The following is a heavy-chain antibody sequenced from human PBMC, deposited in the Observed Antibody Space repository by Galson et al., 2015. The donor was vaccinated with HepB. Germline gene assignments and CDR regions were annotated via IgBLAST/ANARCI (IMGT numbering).Heavy chain of an antibody. D-gene: IGHD3-16*01. V-gene: IGHV3-30-3*01. CDR2: ISYDGSNK. CDR1: GFTFSSYA. Sequence: SLRLSCAASGFTFSSYAMHWVRQAPGKGLEWVAVISYDGSNKYYADSVKGRFTISRDNSKNTLYLQMNSLRAEDTAVYYCARAIPLTTFGSRPGGRDRRGYFQHWGQGTLVTVSS. J-gene: IGHJ1*01. CDR3: ARAIPLTTFGSRPGGRDRRGYFQH.